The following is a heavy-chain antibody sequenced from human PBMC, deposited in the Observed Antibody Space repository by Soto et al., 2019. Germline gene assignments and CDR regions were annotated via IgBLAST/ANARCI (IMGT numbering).Heavy chain of an antibody. Sequence: QITLKESGPPLVKPTQTLTLTCTFSGFSLSTSGVGVGWIRQPPGKALEWLALIYWDDDKRYSPSLKSRLTITKDTSKNQVVLTMTNMDPVDTATYYCARADYDYVWGSYRDWGQGTLVTVSS. J-gene: IGHJ4*02. CDR1: GFSLSTSGVG. CDR3: ARADYDYVWGSYRD. V-gene: IGHV2-5*02. CDR2: IYWDDDK. D-gene: IGHD3-16*02.